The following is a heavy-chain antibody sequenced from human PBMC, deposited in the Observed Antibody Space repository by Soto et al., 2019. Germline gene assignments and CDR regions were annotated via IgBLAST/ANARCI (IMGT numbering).Heavy chain of an antibody. V-gene: IGHV3-7*01. CDR2: INPDGSEK. Sequence: GGSLRLSCAASGFTFSNFWMDWVRQAPGEGLEWVANINPDGSEKQYVDSVKGRFTISRDNAKNSLYLQMSSLTAEDSALYYCSRSLDSWGQGTRVTVSS. CDR1: GFTFSNFW. J-gene: IGHJ4*02. CDR3: SRSLDS.